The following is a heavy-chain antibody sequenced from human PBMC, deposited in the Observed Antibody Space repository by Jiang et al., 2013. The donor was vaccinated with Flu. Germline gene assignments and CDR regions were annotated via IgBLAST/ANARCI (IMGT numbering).Heavy chain of an antibody. D-gene: IGHD3-22*01. V-gene: IGHV1-3*01. J-gene: IGHJ4*02. CDR2: INAGNGNT. CDR3: ARTPRQTITMIVVVIQAFDY. Sequence: EVKKPGASVKVSCKASGYTFTSYAMHWVRQAPGQRLEWMGRINAGNGNTKYSQKFQGRVTITRDTSASTAYMELSSLRSEDTAVYYCARTPRQTITMIVVVIQAFDYWGQGTLVTVSS. CDR1: GYTFTSYA.